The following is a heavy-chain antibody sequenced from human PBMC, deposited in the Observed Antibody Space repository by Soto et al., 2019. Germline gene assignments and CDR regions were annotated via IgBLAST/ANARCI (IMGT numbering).Heavy chain of an antibody. Sequence: QVQLVQSGAEVKKPGASVKVSCEASEYTFIGFHLHWVRQAPGQGLEWMGWINPKSGDTKYAQKFQGRVTLTRDESISTGYMELSRLESNDTAVYYCAKGLWTVGHCTGGSCYDGMDVWGQGTTVTVSS. CDR1: EYTFIGFH. CDR3: AKGLWTVGHCTGGSCYDGMDV. J-gene: IGHJ6*02. CDR2: INPKSGDT. D-gene: IGHD2-15*01. V-gene: IGHV1-2*02.